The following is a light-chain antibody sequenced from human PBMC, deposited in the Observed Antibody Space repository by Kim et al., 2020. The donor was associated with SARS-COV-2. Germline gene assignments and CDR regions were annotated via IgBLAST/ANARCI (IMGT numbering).Light chain of an antibody. CDR3: KQYETYWT. Sequence: DIQMTQSPSTLSAFVGNRVTITCRASQSVDNWLAWYQRKPGKAPKLLLYQASKLASGVPSRFSASGSETDFPLTISNLQPDDSAIYYCKQYETYWTFGPGTKVYIK. CDR1: QSVDNW. J-gene: IGKJ1*01. V-gene: IGKV1-5*03. CDR2: QAS.